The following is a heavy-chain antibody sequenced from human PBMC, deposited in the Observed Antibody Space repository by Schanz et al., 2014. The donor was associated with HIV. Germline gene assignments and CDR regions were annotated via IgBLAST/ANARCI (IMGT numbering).Heavy chain of an antibody. J-gene: IGHJ4*02. Sequence: EVQLLESGGGLLHPGGSLRLSCAASGFTFNSYAMNALSWVRQAPGKGLEWVANTKEDGSEKNYVDSVKGRFTISRDNAKNSLYLQMNSLRAEDTAVYYCARVSLAVAGGFDYWGQGTLVTVSS. D-gene: IGHD6-19*01. CDR3: ARVSLAVAGGFDY. CDR1: GFTFNSYA. V-gene: IGHV3-7*01. CDR2: TKEDGSEK.